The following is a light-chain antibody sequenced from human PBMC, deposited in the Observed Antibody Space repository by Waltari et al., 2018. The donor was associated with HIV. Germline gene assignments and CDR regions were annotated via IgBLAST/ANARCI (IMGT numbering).Light chain of an antibody. Sequence: QPALIQPPSASGSPGQSVTISCTGTSGDIGNYDYVSWYQQHPGKAPQIIIYEVSQRPSGVPERFSGAKSGNTASLTVSGLQAEDEADYYCASYAGHDRFVLLGGGTKVTVL. CDR1: SGDIGNYDY. J-gene: IGLJ2*01. CDR2: EVS. V-gene: IGLV2-8*01. CDR3: ASYAGHDRFVL.